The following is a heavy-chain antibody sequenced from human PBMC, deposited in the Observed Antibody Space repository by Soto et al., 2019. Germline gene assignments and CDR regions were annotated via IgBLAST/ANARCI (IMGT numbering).Heavy chain of an antibody. CDR2: ISYDGSNK. D-gene: IGHD3-3*01. V-gene: IGHV3-30*03. J-gene: IGHJ4*02. Sequence: HPGGSLRLSCAASGFTFSSYGMHWVRQAPGKGLEWVAVISYDGSNKYYADSVKGRFTISRDNSKNTLYLQMNSLRAEDTAVYYCVPSKGIFSELSDWGQGTLVTVSS. CDR1: GFTFSSYG. CDR3: VPSKGIFSELSD.